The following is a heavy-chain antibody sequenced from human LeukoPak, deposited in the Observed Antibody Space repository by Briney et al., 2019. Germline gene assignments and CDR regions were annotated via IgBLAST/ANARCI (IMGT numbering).Heavy chain of an antibody. D-gene: IGHD2-8*01. CDR2: INPNSGGT. J-gene: IGHJ4*02. Sequence: ASVKVSCKASGYTFTGYYMQWVRQAPGQGLEWMGWINPNSGGTNFAQNFKGRVTMTRDTSISAAYMELSRLTSDDTAVYYCTRGGSQTWYYFDYWGQGTLVTVSS. CDR1: GYTFTGYY. V-gene: IGHV1-2*02. CDR3: TRGGSQTWYYFDY.